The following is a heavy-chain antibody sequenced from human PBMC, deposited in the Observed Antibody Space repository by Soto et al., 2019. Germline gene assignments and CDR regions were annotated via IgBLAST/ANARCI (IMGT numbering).Heavy chain of an antibody. D-gene: IGHD3-22*01. J-gene: IGHJ4*02. Sequence: QVQLVQSGVEVKKPGCSVKVSCKASGGTFSSYTISWVRQAPGQGLEWMGRIIPILGIANYAQKFQGRVTITADKSTSTAYMELSSLRSEDTAVYYCARGRLNYCDSSGFFDYWGQGTMVTVSS. CDR2: IIPILGIA. CDR1: GGTFSSYT. CDR3: ARGRLNYCDSSGFFDY. V-gene: IGHV1-69*02.